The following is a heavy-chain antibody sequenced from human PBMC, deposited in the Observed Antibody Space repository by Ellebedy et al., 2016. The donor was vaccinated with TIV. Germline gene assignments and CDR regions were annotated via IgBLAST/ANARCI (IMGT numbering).Heavy chain of an antibody. V-gene: IGHV3-74*01. CDR3: AQSGYGYEFEY. CDR1: GFTFTNYA. D-gene: IGHD5-18*01. J-gene: IGHJ4*02. CDR2: INDDGNRI. Sequence: GESLKISCAASGFTFTNYAIHWVRQGPGKGLVWVSHINDDGNRITYADSVKGRFAISRDIARNTLFLQMDSLRAEDTAVYFCAQSGYGYEFEYWGQGTLVTVSS.